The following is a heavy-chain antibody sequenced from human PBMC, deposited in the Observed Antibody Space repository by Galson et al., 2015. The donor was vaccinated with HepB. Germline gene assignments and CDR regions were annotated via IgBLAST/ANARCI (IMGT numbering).Heavy chain of an antibody. CDR3: ALLGAAVASDY. CDR2: INDSGHT. Sequence: ETLSLTCAVSGGSFSGYYCSWIRQPPGKGLEWIGDINDSGHTNYSPSLKSRLTISVDMSKNQFSLRLTSVSAADSSTYYCALLGAAVASDYWGQGTLVTVSS. V-gene: IGHV4-34*01. CDR1: GGSFSGYY. D-gene: IGHD6-19*01. J-gene: IGHJ4*02.